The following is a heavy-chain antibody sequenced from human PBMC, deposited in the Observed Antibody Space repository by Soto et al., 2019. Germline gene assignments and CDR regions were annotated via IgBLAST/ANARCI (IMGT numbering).Heavy chain of an antibody. V-gene: IGHV1-8*01. J-gene: IGHJ4*02. CDR1: GYTFTSYD. Sequence: QVQLVQSGAEVKKPGASVKVSCKASGYTFTSYDFNWVRQATGQGLEWLGWMNPNSGTTGYAQRFEVRVTQTRNPAICTAYMELSSLRSQDTAMYYCARVAGTGGRCYYDYWGQGTLVTVSS. CDR3: ARVAGTGGRCYYDY. D-gene: IGHD2-8*02. CDR2: MNPNSGTT.